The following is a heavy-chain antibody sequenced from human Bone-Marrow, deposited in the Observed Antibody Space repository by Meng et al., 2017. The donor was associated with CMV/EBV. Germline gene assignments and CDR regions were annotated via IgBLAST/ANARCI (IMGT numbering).Heavy chain of an antibody. CDR1: GFTFSTFS. CDR3: ARDPLGQGQQLVNDAFAI. V-gene: IGHV3-30*04. CDR2: MSYDGNSK. J-gene: IGHJ3*02. Sequence: GESLKISCVASGFTFSTFSMHWVRQAPGKGLEWLALMSYDGNSKYYADSVKGRFTISRDNAKNSLYLQMNSLRAEDTALYYCARDPLGQGQQLVNDAFAIWGQGTMVTVSS. D-gene: IGHD6-13*01.